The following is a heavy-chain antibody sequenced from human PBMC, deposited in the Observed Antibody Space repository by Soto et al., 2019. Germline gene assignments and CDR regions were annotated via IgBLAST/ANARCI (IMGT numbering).Heavy chain of an antibody. V-gene: IGHV4-30-2*01. CDR2: IYHSGST. Sequence: SETLSLTCAVSGGSISSGGYSWSWIRQPPGKGLEWIGYIYHSGSTYYNPSLKSRVTISVDRSKNQFSLKLSSVTAADTAVYYCARGSPIAAAGYYYYGMDVWGQGTTVTVSS. D-gene: IGHD6-13*01. CDR3: ARGSPIAAAGYYYYGMDV. CDR1: GGSISSGGYS. J-gene: IGHJ6*02.